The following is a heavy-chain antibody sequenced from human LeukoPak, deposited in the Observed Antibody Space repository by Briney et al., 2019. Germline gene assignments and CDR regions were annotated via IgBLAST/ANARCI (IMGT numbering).Heavy chain of an antibody. Sequence: ASVKVSCEASGYTFTSYDINWVRQATGQGLEWMGWMNPNSGNTGYAQKFQGRVTITRNTSISTAYMELSSLRSEDTAVYYCARGRASFGGGNKRYYFDYWGQGTLVTVSS. CDR3: ARGRASFGGGNKRYYFDY. D-gene: IGHD4-23*01. CDR1: GYTFTSYD. V-gene: IGHV1-8*03. J-gene: IGHJ4*02. CDR2: MNPNSGNT.